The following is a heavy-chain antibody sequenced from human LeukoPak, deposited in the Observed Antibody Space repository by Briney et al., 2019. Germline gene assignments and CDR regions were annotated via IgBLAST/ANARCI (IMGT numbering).Heavy chain of an antibody. Sequence: ASVKVSCKASGYTFTGYYMHWVRQAPGQGLEWMGWINPNSGGTNYAQKFQGWVTMTRDTSISTAYMELSRLRSDDTAVYYCARALRDLWIGEFHYYGMDVWGQGTTVTVSS. CDR2: INPNSGGT. D-gene: IGHD3-10*01. V-gene: IGHV1-2*04. CDR3: ARALRDLWIGEFHYYGMDV. CDR1: GYTFTGYY. J-gene: IGHJ6*02.